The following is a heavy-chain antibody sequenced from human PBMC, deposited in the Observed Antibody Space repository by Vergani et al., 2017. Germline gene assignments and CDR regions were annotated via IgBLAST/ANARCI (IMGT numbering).Heavy chain of an antibody. CDR2: IYYSGST. CDR1: GSSISSYY. V-gene: IGHV4-59*01. Sequence: QVQLQESGPGLVKPSETLSLTCTVSGSSISSYYWSWIRQPPGKGLEWIGYIYYSGSTNYNPSLKSRVTISVDTSKNQFSLKLSSVTAADTAVYYCARGWIAAARTFDYWGQGTLVTVSS. J-gene: IGHJ4*02. CDR3: ARGWIAAARTFDY. D-gene: IGHD6-13*01.